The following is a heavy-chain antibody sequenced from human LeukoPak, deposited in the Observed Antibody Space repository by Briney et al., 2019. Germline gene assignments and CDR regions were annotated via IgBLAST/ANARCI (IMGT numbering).Heavy chain of an antibody. CDR3: ARGWLWFGLDV. CDR1: GGSISGYY. CDR2: IYYSGST. D-gene: IGHD3-10*01. V-gene: IGHV4-59*01. Sequence: PSETLSLTCTVSGGSISGYYWSWIRQPPGKGLEWIGYIYYSGSTNYNPSLKSRVTISVDTSKNQFSLKLSSVTAADTAVYYCARGWLWFGLDVWGKGTTVTVSS. J-gene: IGHJ6*04.